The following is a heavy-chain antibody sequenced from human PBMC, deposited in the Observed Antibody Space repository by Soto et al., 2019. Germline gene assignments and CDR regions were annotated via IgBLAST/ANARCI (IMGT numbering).Heavy chain of an antibody. J-gene: IGHJ2*01. V-gene: IGHV4-4*07. CDR2: IYTSGST. D-gene: IGHD7-27*01. CDR1: VGSSSSYY. CDR3: ARDEGVLGNWYFDL. Sequence: PSYTLSLTCTVSVGSSSSYYWSWSRQPAGKGLEWIGRIYTSGSTNYNPSLKSRVTMSVDTSKNQFSLKLSSVTAADTAVYYCARDEGVLGNWYFDLWGRGTLVTVSS.